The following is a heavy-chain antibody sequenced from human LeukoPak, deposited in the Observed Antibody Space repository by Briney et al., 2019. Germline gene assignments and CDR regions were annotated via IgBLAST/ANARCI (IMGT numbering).Heavy chain of an antibody. CDR3: ARDPYSSSWYGPSYYYYYYMDV. Sequence: ASVKVSCKASGYTFTGYYMHWVRQAPGQGLEWMGWINPNSGGTNYAQKFQGRVTMTRDTSISTAYMELSRLRSDDTAVYYCARDPYSSSWYGPSYYYYYYMDVWGKGTTVTVSS. CDR2: INPNSGGT. CDR1: GYTFTGYY. D-gene: IGHD6-13*01. V-gene: IGHV1-2*02. J-gene: IGHJ6*03.